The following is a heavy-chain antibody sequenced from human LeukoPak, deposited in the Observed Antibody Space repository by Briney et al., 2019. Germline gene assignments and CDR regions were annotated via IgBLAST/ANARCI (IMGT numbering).Heavy chain of an antibody. V-gene: IGHV3-20*01. J-gene: IGHJ4*02. CDR2: IKWNGGST. Sequence: GESLKISCKGSGYSFTSYWIGWVRQAPGKGLEWVSGIKWNGGSTSYADSVKGRFTISRDNAKNSLYLQMNSLRAEDTALYHCARTSRYYDSSGYYHYYFDYWGQGTLVTVSS. CDR3: ARTSRYYDSSGYYHYYFDY. CDR1: GYSFTSYW. D-gene: IGHD3-22*01.